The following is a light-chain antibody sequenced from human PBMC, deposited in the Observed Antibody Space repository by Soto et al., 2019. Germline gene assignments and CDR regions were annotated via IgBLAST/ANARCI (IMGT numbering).Light chain of an antibody. CDR3: HSQDRSLNGDV. CDR1: NSNIGAGYD. J-gene: IGLJ1*01. Sequence: QAVVAQPPSVSGAPGQRVTISCTGSNSNIGAGYDVHWYQQLPGTAPKLLIYGNTNRPSGVPDRFSGSRSGTSASLAITGRQADAEAGYYCHSQDRSLNGDVFGTGSKVTVL. CDR2: GNT. V-gene: IGLV1-40*01.